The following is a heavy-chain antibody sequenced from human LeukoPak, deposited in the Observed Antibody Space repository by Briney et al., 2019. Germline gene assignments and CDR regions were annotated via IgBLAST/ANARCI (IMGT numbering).Heavy chain of an antibody. CDR2: INSDGSST. Sequence: GGSLRLSCAASGFTFSSYWMHWVRQAPGKGLVWVSRINSDGSSTNYADSVKGRFTVSRDNAKNTLYLQMNSLRAEDTAVYYCAKETFIAAAGHFDYWGQGTLVTVSS. D-gene: IGHD6-13*01. CDR3: AKETFIAAAGHFDY. V-gene: IGHV3-74*01. J-gene: IGHJ4*02. CDR1: GFTFSSYW.